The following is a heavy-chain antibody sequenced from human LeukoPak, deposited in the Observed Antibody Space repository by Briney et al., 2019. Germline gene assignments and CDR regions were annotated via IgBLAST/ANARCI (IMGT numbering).Heavy chain of an antibody. Sequence: GGSLRLSCAASGFTFSSYGMSWVRQAPGKGLEWVSAISGSGGSTYYADSVKGRFTISRDNSKNTLYLQMNSLRAEDTAVYYCAKPRITMIVEEDFDYWGQGTLVTVSS. CDR2: ISGSGGST. J-gene: IGHJ4*02. V-gene: IGHV3-23*01. CDR1: GFTFSSYG. D-gene: IGHD3-22*01. CDR3: AKPRITMIVEEDFDY.